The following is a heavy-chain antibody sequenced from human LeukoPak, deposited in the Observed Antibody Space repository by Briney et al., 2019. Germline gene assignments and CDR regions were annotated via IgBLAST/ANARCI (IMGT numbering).Heavy chain of an antibody. V-gene: IGHV3-30*03. CDR2: ISYDGSNK. Sequence: GGSLRLSCAASGFTFSSYGMHWVRQAPGKGLEWVAVISYDGSNKYYADSVKGRFTISRDNSKNTLYLQMNSLRAEDTAVYYCARDRSSSWYLDYWGQGTLVTVSS. CDR1: GFTFSSYG. CDR3: ARDRSSSWYLDY. J-gene: IGHJ4*02. D-gene: IGHD6-13*01.